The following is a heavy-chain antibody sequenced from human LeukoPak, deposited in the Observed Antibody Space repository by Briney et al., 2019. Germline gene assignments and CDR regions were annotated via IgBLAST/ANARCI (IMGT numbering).Heavy chain of an antibody. J-gene: IGHJ4*02. CDR3: ARGKWELLVDY. CDR2: IYYSGST. V-gene: IGHV4-30-4*01. Sequence: SETLSLTCTVSGGSISSGDYYWSWIRQPPGKGLEWLGYIYYSGSTYYNPSLKSRVTISVDTSKNQFSLKLSSVTAADTAVYYCARGKWELLVDYWGQGTLVTVSS. D-gene: IGHD1-26*01. CDR1: GGSISSGDYY.